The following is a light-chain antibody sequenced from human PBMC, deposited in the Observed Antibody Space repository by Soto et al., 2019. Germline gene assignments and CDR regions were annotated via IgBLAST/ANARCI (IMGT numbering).Light chain of an antibody. CDR3: MQSTQIPLT. Sequence: DIVMTQTPLSSPVTLGQPASISCRSSQSLVHSDGNTYVSGLQQRPGQPPRLLIYKTSIRFSGVPDRFSGSGAGTDFTLQISRGEDEDVGVYYCMQSTQIPLTFGGGTKVEIK. CDR1: QSLVHSDGNTY. V-gene: IGKV2-24*01. J-gene: IGKJ4*01. CDR2: KTS.